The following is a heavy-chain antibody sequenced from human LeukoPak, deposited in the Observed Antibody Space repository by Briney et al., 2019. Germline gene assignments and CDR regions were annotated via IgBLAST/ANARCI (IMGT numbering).Heavy chain of an antibody. CDR3: AREGDIVVVPAALNWYFDL. Sequence: SETLSLTCTVSGGSISSYYWSWIRQPAGKGLEWIGRIYTSGSTNYNPSLKSRVTMSVDTSKNQFSLKLSSVTAADTAVYYCAREGDIVVVPAALNWYFDLWGRGTLVTVSS. D-gene: IGHD2-2*01. J-gene: IGHJ2*01. CDR2: IYTSGST. CDR1: GGSISSYY. V-gene: IGHV4-4*07.